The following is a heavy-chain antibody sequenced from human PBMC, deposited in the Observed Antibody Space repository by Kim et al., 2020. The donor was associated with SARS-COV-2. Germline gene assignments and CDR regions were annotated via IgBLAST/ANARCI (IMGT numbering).Heavy chain of an antibody. CDR2: ISGSGGST. CDR1: GFTFSSYA. D-gene: IGHD3-10*01. V-gene: IGHV3-23*01. CDR3: AKDLGFAKILWFGEPTAFDY. J-gene: IGHJ4*02. Sequence: GGSLRLSCAASGFTFSSYAMSWVRQAPGKGLEWVSAISGSGGSTYYADSVKGRFTISRDNSKNTLYLQMNSLRAEDTAVYYCAKDLGFAKILWFGEPTAFDYWGQGTLVTVSS.